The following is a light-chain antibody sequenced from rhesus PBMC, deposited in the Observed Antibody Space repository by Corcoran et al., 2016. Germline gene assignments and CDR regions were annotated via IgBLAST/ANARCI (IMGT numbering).Light chain of an antibody. V-gene: IGKV1-22*01. CDR2: KAA. Sequence: DIQMTQSPSSLSASVGDTGTITCRASQSISSWLAWYQQKPGKAPKLLMYKAATLQSGVPSRFSCSGSGTVFTLTISSLPSEDFATYYCQQYSSSPYSFGQGTKVEIK. J-gene: IGKJ2*01. CDR1: QSISSW. CDR3: QQYSSSPYS.